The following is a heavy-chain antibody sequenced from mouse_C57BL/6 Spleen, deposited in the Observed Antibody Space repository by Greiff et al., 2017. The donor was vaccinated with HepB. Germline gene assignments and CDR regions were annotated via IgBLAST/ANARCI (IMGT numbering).Heavy chain of an antibody. CDR1: GFTFSDYG. CDR3: ARGAVVAFYYFDY. Sequence: EVNLVESGGGLVKPGGSLKLSCAASGFTFSDYGMHWVRQAPEKGLEWVAYISSGSSTIYYADTVKGRFTISRDNAKNTLFLQMTSLRSEDTAMYYCARGAVVAFYYFDYWGQGTTLTVSS. D-gene: IGHD1-1*01. J-gene: IGHJ2*01. V-gene: IGHV5-17*01. CDR2: ISSGSSTI.